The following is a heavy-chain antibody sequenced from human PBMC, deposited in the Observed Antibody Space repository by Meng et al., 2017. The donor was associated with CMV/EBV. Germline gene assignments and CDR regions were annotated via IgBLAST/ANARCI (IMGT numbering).Heavy chain of an antibody. CDR1: GYTFTGYY. Sequence: KVSCKASGYTFTGYYMHWVRQASGQGLEWVGRIRSKANSYATAYAASVKGRFTISRDDSKNTAYLQMNSLKTEDTAVYYCTRRSSSNDYWGQGTLVTVSS. CDR2: IRSKANSYAT. J-gene: IGHJ4*02. D-gene: IGHD6-6*01. CDR3: TRRSSSNDY. V-gene: IGHV3-73*01.